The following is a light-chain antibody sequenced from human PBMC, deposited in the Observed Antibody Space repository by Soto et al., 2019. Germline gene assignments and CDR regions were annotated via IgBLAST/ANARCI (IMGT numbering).Light chain of an antibody. CDR2: WAS. J-gene: IGKJ1*01. CDR1: QSVLYISNNKNY. V-gene: IGKV4-1*01. Sequence: DIVMTQSPDSQAVSLGERATINCKSSQSVLYISNNKNYLAWYQQKSGQPPKLLIHWASTRESGVPDRFSGSGSGTDFTLTISSLQAEDVAVYYXQXXYSSPPTFXQGTKVEIK. CDR3: QXXYSSPPT.